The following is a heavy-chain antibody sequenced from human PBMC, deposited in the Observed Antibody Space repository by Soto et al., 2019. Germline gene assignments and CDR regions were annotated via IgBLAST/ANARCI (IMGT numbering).Heavy chain of an antibody. CDR2: ISGSGANT. V-gene: IGHV3-23*01. CDR1: GITFSNHA. J-gene: IGHJ4*02. D-gene: IGHD2-15*01. CDR3: ARVVGWMYIVVVVATPNYFDF. Sequence: GGSLRLSCAASGITFSNHALSWVRQAPWKGLEWVSGISGSGANTHYADSVKGRFTISRDNSKNTLSLQMNSLSPDDTAVYYCARVVGWMYIVVVVATPNYFDFWGQGTLVSVSS.